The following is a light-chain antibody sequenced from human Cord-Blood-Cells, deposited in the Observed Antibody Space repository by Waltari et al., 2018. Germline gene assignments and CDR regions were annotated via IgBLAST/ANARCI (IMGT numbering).Light chain of an antibody. Sequence: QSALTQPPSASGSPGQSVTISCTGTSSDVGGYNYVSWYQQHPGKAPKLMSYEVSKRHSGVRARFSGSKSGNTASLTVSGLQAEDEADYYCSSYAGSNNLVFGGGTKLTVL. V-gene: IGLV2-8*01. CDR3: SSYAGSNNLV. CDR1: SSDVGGYNY. J-gene: IGLJ3*02. CDR2: EVS.